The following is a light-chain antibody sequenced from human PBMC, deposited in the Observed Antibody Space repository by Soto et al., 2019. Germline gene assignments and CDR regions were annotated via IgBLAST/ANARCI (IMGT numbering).Light chain of an antibody. J-gene: IGKJ2*02. CDR1: QSVLYSSNNKNY. Sequence: DIVMTQSPDSLAVSLGERATINCKSSQSVLYSSNNKNYLVWYQQKPGQPPKLLINWASTRESGVPDRFSGSGSGTDFTLTISSLQAEDVAVYYCQQYYSTPRTFGQGTKLEIK. CDR3: QQYYSTPRT. V-gene: IGKV4-1*01. CDR2: WAS.